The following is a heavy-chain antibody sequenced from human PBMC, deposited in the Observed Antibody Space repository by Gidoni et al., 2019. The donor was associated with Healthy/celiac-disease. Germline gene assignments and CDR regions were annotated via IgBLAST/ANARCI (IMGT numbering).Heavy chain of an antibody. Sequence: IGEIYHRGSTNYNPSLKSRVTISVDKSKNQFSLKLSSVTAADTAVYYCARVSDSSGYYGDEKYYFDYWGQGTLVTVSS. CDR3: ARVSDSSGYYGDEKYYFDY. D-gene: IGHD3-22*01. CDR2: IYHRGST. J-gene: IGHJ4*02. V-gene: IGHV4-4*02.